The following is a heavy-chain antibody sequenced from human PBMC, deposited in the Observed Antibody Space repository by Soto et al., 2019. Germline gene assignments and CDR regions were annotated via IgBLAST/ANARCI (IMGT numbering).Heavy chain of an antibody. D-gene: IGHD1-1*01. J-gene: IGHJ3*02. CDR1: GYTFTSYV. V-gene: IGHV1-18*01. Sequence: QVQLVQSGAEVKKPGASVKVSCKASGYTFTSYVISWVRQAPGQGLEWMGWISADNNNTNYAQNLQGRVTMTTDTSTSIAYMELRSLRSDDTAVYDCARDQVNTRSGEAFDIWGQGTMVTVSS. CDR3: ARDQVNTRSGEAFDI. CDR2: ISADNNNT.